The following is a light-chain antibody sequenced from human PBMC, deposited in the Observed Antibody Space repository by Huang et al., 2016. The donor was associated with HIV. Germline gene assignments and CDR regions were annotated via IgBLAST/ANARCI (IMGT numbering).Light chain of an antibody. CDR3: QQYSSWRT. Sequence: DIQMTQSPSTLSASVGDRVTITCRASQTITNWFAWYQQKPGKAPKLRIYKASTLETGVPSSFSVSGSGTEFTLTINSMQPDDFATYYCQQYSSWRTFGQGTKVE. CDR2: KAS. CDR1: QTITNW. J-gene: IGKJ1*01. V-gene: IGKV1-5*03.